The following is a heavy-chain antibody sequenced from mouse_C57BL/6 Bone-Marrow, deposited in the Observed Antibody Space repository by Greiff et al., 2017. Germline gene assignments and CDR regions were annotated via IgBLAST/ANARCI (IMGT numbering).Heavy chain of an antibody. V-gene: IGHV1-59*01. CDR2: IDPSDSYT. D-gene: IGHD1-1*01. J-gene: IGHJ1*03. Sequence: VQLKQSGAELVRPGTSVKLSCKASGYTFTSYWMHWVKQRPGQGLEWIGVIDPSDSYTNYNQKFKGKATLTVDTSSSTAYMQLSSLTSEDSAVYYCARGDYYGSSYSWYFDVWGTGTTVTVSS. CDR3: ARGDYYGSSYSWYFDV. CDR1: GYTFTSYW.